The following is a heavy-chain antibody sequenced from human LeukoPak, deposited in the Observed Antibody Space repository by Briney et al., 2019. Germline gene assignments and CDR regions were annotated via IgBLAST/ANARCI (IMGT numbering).Heavy chain of an antibody. CDR1: GGSISSGYY. D-gene: IGHD3-10*01. V-gene: IGHV4-61*02. CDR3: ARVSLVRGAPDYYFDY. Sequence: PSQTLSLTCTVSGGSISSGYYWSWIRQPAGKGLEWIGRIYTSGSTNYNPSLKSRVTMSVDTSKNQFSLKLSSVTAADTAVYYCARVSLVRGAPDYYFDYWGQGTLVTVSS. CDR2: IYTSGST. J-gene: IGHJ4*02.